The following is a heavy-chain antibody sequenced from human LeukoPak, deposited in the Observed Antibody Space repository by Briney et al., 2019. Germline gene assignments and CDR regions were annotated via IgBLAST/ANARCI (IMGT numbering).Heavy chain of an antibody. CDR1: GFTFSSYG. Sequence: GGSLRLSCAASGFTFSSYGMHWVRQAPGKGLEWVAAISYDGSNKNYADSVKGRFTISRDNSKNTLYLQMNSLRVEDTAVYFCARYSEVYYYVDVWGTGTTVTVSS. D-gene: IGHD2-21*01. J-gene: IGHJ6*03. V-gene: IGHV3-30*03. CDR3: ARYSEVYYYVDV. CDR2: ISYDGSNK.